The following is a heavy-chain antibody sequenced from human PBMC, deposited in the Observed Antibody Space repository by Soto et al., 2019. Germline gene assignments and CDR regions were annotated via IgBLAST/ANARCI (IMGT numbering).Heavy chain of an antibody. J-gene: IGHJ4*02. CDR1: GFTFSSYV. D-gene: IGHD2-2*01. CDR2: ITGSGGDT. CDR3: AKGSGSSRPYYFDY. V-gene: IGHV3-23*01. Sequence: EVQLLESGGGWVQPGESLTLPCAASGFTFSSYVMSWVRQAPGKGLEWVSAITGSGGDTYYADSVKGRFTISRDNSKSTLYLQMNTLRPEDTAMYYCAKGSGSSRPYYFDYWGQGTLVTVSS.